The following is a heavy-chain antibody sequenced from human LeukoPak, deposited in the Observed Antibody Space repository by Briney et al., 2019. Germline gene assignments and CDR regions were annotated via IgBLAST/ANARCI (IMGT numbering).Heavy chain of an antibody. CDR2: INHSGST. J-gene: IGHJ4*02. D-gene: IGHD3-3*01. V-gene: IGHV4-34*01. Sequence: PSETLSLTCGVYGGPFSGYYWSCIRQPPGGGLEWIGEINHSGSTNYNPSLKSRVTISVDISKNQFSLTLSSVTVADTAVYYCASAPRRTIFGVVTIRGYFDYWGQGTLVTVSS. CDR1: GGPFSGYY. CDR3: ASAPRRTIFGVVTIRGYFDY.